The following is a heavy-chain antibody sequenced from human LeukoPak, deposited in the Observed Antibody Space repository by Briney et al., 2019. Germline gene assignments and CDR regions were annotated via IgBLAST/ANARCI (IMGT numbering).Heavy chain of an antibody. V-gene: IGHV3-23*01. CDR1: GFTFYRYA. J-gene: IGHJ4*02. CDR2: ISGNGGSI. CDR3: AKAPYYYDTSGYFFRNFDY. D-gene: IGHD3-22*01. Sequence: GGSLRLSCAASGFTFYRYAMSWVRQAAGKGLEWVSSISGNGGSIYYADSVKGRFTISRDNFKNTVYLQMNSLRAEDTALYFCAKAPYYYDTSGYFFRNFDYWGQGTLVTVSS.